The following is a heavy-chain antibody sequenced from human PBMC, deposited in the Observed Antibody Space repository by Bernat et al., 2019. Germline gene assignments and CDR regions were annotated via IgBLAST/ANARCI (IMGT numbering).Heavy chain of an antibody. CDR1: GFTFSNAW. J-gene: IGHJ3*02. V-gene: IGHV3-15*01. D-gene: IGHD2-2*01. CDR3: TTAEGYCSSTSCLSDAFDI. Sequence: EVQLVESGGGLVKPGGSLRLSCAASGFTFSNAWMSWVRQAPGKGLERVGRIKSKTDGGTTDYAAPVKGRFTISRDDSKNTLYLQMNSLKTEDTAVYYCTTAEGYCSSTSCLSDAFDIWGQGTMVTVSS. CDR2: IKSKTDGGTT.